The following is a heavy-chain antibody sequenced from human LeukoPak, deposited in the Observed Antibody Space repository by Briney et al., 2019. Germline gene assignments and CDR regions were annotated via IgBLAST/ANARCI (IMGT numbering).Heavy chain of an antibody. J-gene: IGHJ4*02. D-gene: IGHD6-13*01. CDR2: IKKDGSEK. CDR3: AKYDSWSWARWVDY. CDR1: GFTFSNYW. V-gene: IGHV3-7*01. Sequence: GGSLRLSCAASGFTFSNYWMNWVRQAPGKGLEWVSNIKKDGSEKYYVDSVKGRFTISRDNAKNSLFLQMNSLRAEDTAVYYCAKYDSWSWARWVDYWGQGTLVTVSS.